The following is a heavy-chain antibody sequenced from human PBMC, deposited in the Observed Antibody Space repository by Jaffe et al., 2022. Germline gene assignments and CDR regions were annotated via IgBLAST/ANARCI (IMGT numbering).Heavy chain of an antibody. CDR2: IRSKANSYAT. CDR1: GFTFSGSA. Sequence: EVQLVESGGGLVQPGGSLKLSCAASGFTFSGSAMHWVRQASGKGLEWVGRIRSKANSYATAYAASVKGRFTISRDDSKNTAYLQMNSLKTEDTAVYYCTSRDRRELLTADYWGQGTLVTVSS. J-gene: IGHJ4*02. D-gene: IGHD1-26*01. CDR3: TSRDRRELLTADY. V-gene: IGHV3-73*02.